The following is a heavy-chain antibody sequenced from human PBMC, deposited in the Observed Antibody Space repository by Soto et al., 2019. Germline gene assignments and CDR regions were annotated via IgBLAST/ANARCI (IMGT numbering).Heavy chain of an antibody. D-gene: IGHD4-4*01. V-gene: IGHV3-30*04. CDR2: TSYDGKSE. CDR3: ARGYSNSIPRLGYFDY. J-gene: IGHJ4*02. Sequence: QVQLVESGGGVVQTGRSLRLSCSASGFIFSSYVMNWVRQAPGKGLEWVAVTSYDGKSEYYADSVEGRFTISSDNSKNTLYLQMNSLRTEDTAVYYCARGYSNSIPRLGYFDYWGQGTLVTVSS. CDR1: GFIFSSYV.